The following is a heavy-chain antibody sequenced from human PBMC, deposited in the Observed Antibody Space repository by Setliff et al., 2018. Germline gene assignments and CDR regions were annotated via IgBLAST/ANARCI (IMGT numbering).Heavy chain of an antibody. CDR1: GDSISDYH. V-gene: IGHV4-59*01. CDR3: ARGPPGYYYYMNV. J-gene: IGHJ6*03. Sequence: GSLRLTCRVSGDSISDYHWSWIRQPPGQGLEWIGYIYSSGRTNYNPSLKSRVTISGDTSQNYFSLKLTSVTEADTAVYYCARGPPGYYYYMNVWGQGTTVTVSS. CDR2: IYSSGRT.